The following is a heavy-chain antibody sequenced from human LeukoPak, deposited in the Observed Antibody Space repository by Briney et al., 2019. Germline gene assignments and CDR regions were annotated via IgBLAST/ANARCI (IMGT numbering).Heavy chain of an antibody. CDR1: GYSFTSYW. CDR3: ARGHMYSSSWFPLQY. J-gene: IGHJ4*02. Sequence: GESLKISCKGSGYSFTSYWIGWVRQMPGKGLEWMGTIYPGDSDTRYSPSFQGQVTISADKSISTAYLQWSSLKASDTAMYYCARGHMYSSSWFPLQYWGQGTLVTVSS. D-gene: IGHD6-13*01. CDR2: IYPGDSDT. V-gene: IGHV5-51*01.